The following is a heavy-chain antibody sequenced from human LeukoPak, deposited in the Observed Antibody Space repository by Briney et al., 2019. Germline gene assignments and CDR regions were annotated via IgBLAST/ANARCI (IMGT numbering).Heavy chain of an antibody. CDR3: ARGSAGLRDDAFDI. Sequence: MSSETLSLTCTVSGGSISSGSYYWSWIRQPAGKGLEWIGRIYTSGSTNYNPSPKSRVTISVDTSKNQFSLKLSSVTAADTAVYYCARGSAGLRDDAFDIWGQGTMVTVSS. V-gene: IGHV4-61*02. CDR2: IYTSGST. CDR1: GGSISSGSYY. J-gene: IGHJ3*02. D-gene: IGHD5-24*01.